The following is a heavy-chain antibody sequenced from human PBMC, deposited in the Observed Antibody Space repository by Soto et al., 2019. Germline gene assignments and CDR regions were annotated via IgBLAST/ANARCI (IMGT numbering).Heavy chain of an antibody. Sequence: GGSLRLSCAASGFTFSSYGMHWVRQAPGKGLEWVAIISYDGINKYYANSVKGRFTISRDNSKNTLYLQMNSLRAEDTAVYYCAKSMYNWNDGFFDYRGQGTPVTVSS. J-gene: IGHJ4*02. CDR1: GFTFSSYG. D-gene: IGHD1-1*01. V-gene: IGHV3-30*18. CDR3: AKSMYNWNDGFFDY. CDR2: ISYDGINK.